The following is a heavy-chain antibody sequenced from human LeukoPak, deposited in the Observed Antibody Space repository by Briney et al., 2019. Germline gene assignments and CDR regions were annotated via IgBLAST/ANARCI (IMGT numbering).Heavy chain of an antibody. V-gene: IGHV1-46*01. D-gene: IGHD2-15*01. CDR2: INPSGGST. J-gene: IGHJ4*02. CDR3: ARATGYCSGGSCWNYFDY. Sequence: ASVKVSCKASGYTFTSYYMHWVRQAPGHGLEWMGIINPSGGSTSDAQKFQGRVTMTRDTSTSTVYMELSSLRSEDTAVYYCARATGYCSGGSCWNYFDYWGQGTLVTVSS. CDR1: GYTFTSYY.